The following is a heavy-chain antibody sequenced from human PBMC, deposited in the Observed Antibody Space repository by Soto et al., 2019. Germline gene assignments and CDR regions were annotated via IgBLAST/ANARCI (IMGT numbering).Heavy chain of an antibody. CDR3: ARITYYYDSSDFDY. D-gene: IGHD3-22*01. V-gene: IGHV4-30-4*01. CDR1: GGSISSGDYY. Sequence: PSETLSLTCTVSGGSISSGDYYWSWIRQPPGKGLEWIGYIYYSGSTYYNPSLKSRVTISVDTSKNQFSLKLSSVTAADTAVYYCARITYYYDSSDFDYWGQGTLVTVSS. CDR2: IYYSGST. J-gene: IGHJ4*02.